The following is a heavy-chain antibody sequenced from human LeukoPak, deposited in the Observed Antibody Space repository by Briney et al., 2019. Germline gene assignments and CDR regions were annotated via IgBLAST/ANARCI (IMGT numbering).Heavy chain of an antibody. CDR1: GYTFTGYY. D-gene: IGHD4-17*01. J-gene: IGHJ3*02. CDR2: INPNSGGT. CDR3: ARVGRYGDHEGAFDI. V-gene: IGHV1-2*04. Sequence: ASVKVSCKASGYTFTGYYMHWVRQAPGQGLEWMGWINPNSGGTNYAQKFQGWVTMTRDTSISTAYMELSRLRSDDTAVYYCARVGRYGDHEGAFDIWGQGTMVTVSS.